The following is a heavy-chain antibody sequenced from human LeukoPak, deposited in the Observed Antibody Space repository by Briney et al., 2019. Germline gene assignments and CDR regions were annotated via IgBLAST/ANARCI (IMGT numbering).Heavy chain of an antibody. Sequence: ASAKVSCKSSGVTFTDHYIHWVRQGPGQGLEWMGYIGPHSTFTSSPQEFQGRVTMTRDASMSTAYMELTRLTSDDTAVYYCVREGEGPLSKDFDYWGQGTLVTVSS. J-gene: IGHJ4*02. CDR3: VREGEGPLSKDFDY. V-gene: IGHV1-2*02. CDR1: GVTFTDHY. D-gene: IGHD2/OR15-2a*01. CDR2: IGPHSTFT.